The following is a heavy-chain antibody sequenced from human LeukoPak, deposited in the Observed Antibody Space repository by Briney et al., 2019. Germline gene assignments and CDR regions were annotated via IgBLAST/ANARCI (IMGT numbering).Heavy chain of an antibody. J-gene: IGHJ4*02. Sequence: GGSLGLSCAASGFTFSSYSMNWVRQAPGKGLEWVSYISSGSSSIYYADSVKGRFTISRDNAKNSLYLQMSSLRAEDTAVYYCARQYSYDSRYFDYWGQGTLVTVSS. D-gene: IGHD5-18*01. V-gene: IGHV3-48*04. CDR3: ARQYSYDSRYFDY. CDR1: GFTFSSYS. CDR2: ISSGSSSI.